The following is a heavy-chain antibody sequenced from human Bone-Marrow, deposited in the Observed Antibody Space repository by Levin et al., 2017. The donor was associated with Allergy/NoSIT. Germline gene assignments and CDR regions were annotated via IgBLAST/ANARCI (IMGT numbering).Heavy chain of an antibody. J-gene: IGHJ6*02. CDR3: TREAVVTALNHYHFFGMDV. D-gene: IGHD2-21*02. CDR1: GFIVSDNY. CDR2: ISGDCDT. Sequence: GGSLRLSCAASGFIVSDNYMNWVRQAPGKGLEWVAVISGDCDTYYGDSVKDRCTISRDTSKNTVYLQMNHLRVEDTAVYYCTREAVVTALNHYHFFGMDVWGQGTTVTV. V-gene: IGHV3-66*01.